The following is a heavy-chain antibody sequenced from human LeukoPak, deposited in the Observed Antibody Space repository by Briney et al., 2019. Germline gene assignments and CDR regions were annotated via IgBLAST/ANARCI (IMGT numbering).Heavy chain of an antibody. CDR2: FDPEDGET. J-gene: IGHJ6*02. Sequence: ASVKVSCKVSGYTLTELSMHWVRQAPGKGLEWMGGFDPEDGETIYAQKFQGRVTMTEDTSTDTAYMELSSLRSEDTAVYYCARDRGTIFGVVTPSYYYGMDVWGQGTTVTVSS. V-gene: IGHV1-24*01. CDR1: GYTLTELS. CDR3: ARDRGTIFGVVTPSYYYGMDV. D-gene: IGHD3-3*01.